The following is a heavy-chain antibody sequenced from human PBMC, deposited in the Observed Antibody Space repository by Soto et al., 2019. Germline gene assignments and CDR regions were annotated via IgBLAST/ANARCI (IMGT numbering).Heavy chain of an antibody. CDR3: AKDTAYAMAV. Sequence: EVQLVESGGGLVQPGGSLRLSCAASGFDFSNSWIHWVRQGPGKGLVWVSHINSDGSGTTYADSVKGRFTISRDNAKNTLYLQMTSLRAEDTAVYSCAKDTAYAMAVWAKGPRSPSP. J-gene: IGHJ6*02. V-gene: IGHV3-74*01. CDR1: GFDFSNSW. D-gene: IGHD2-15*01. CDR2: INSDGSGT.